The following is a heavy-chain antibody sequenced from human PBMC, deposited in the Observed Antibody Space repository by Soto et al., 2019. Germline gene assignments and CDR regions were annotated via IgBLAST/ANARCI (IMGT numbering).Heavy chain of an antibody. CDR2: ISGSAEKT. V-gene: IGHV3-23*01. D-gene: IGHD3-3*01. CDR3: AKDQQYDFWSGSSFDY. J-gene: IGHJ4*02. Sequence: EVQLLESGGGLVQPGGSLRLSCVASGFTSSSYAMNWVRQAPGKGLEWVSSISGSAEKTYYAYSVKGRFTISRDNSKHTLYLEMNSLRAEDTAVYYCAKDQQYDFWSGSSFDYWGQGTPVTVSS. CDR1: GFTSSSYA.